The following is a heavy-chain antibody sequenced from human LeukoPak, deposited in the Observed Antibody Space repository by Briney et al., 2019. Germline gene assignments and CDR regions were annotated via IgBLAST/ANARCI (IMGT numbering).Heavy chain of an antibody. J-gene: IGHJ4*02. CDR3: VRRGQRLNPGLYYFDH. CDR1: GGAISSYY. CDR2: IYYSGST. D-gene: IGHD6-25*01. Sequence: SETLSLTCTVSGGAISSYYWGWIRQSPGRGLEWIGTIYYSGSTNYNPSLKSRVTISVDTSENQFSLRLTSVTATDTAVYYCVRRGQRLNPGLYYFDHWGQGTLVTVSS. V-gene: IGHV4-39*01.